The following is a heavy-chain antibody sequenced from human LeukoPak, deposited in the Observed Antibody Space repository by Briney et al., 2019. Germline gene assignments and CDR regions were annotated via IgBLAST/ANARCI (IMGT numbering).Heavy chain of an antibody. D-gene: IGHD2-2*02. CDR3: ARDPPILRDWFDP. V-gene: IGHV4-39*07. J-gene: IGHJ5*02. CDR1: GGSISSSSYY. Sequence: SETLSLTCTVSGGSISSSSYYWGWIRQPPGKGLEWIGSIYYSGSTYYNPSLKSRVTISVDTSKNQFSLKLSSVTAADTAVYYCARDPPILRDWFDPWGQGTLVTVSS. CDR2: IYYSGST.